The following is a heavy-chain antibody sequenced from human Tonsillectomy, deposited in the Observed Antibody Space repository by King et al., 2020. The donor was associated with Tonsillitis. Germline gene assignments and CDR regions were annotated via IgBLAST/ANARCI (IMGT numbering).Heavy chain of an antibody. CDR1: GFTFSNNA. D-gene: IGHD4-17*01. CDR2: ISPSGDKT. Sequence: VQLVESGGGLVQPGGSLRLSCAASGFTFSNNAMSWVRQAPGKGLEWVSSISPSGDKTDYADSVKGRFIISRDNAKNSLDLQMYSLTDDDTAIYYCTKGGGGDHGYWGRGTLVTVSS. CDR3: TKGGGGDHGY. V-gene: IGHV3-23*04. J-gene: IGHJ4*02.